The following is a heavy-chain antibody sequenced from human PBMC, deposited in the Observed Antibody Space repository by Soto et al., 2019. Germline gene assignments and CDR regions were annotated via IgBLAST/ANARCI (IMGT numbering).Heavy chain of an antibody. CDR2: INHSGST. D-gene: IGHD2-15*01. J-gene: IGHJ6*03. Sequence: SETLSLTCAVYGWSFSGYYWSWIRQPPGKGLEWIGEINHSGSTNYNPSLKSRVTISVDTSKNQFSLKLSSVTAADTAVYYCARGEVVVVAAHTDLDYYYYYYYMDVWGKGTTVTVS. V-gene: IGHV4-34*01. CDR3: ARGEVVVVAAHTDLDYYYYYYYMDV. CDR1: GWSFSGYY.